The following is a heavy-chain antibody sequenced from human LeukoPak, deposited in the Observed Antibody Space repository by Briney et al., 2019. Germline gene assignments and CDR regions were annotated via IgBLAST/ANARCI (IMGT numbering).Heavy chain of an antibody. J-gene: IGHJ4*02. Sequence: ASVKVSCKASGYIFTDYYIHWVRQAPGKGLEWMGGFDPEDGETIYAQKFQGRVTMTEDTSTDTAYMELSSLRSEDTAVYYCATALSVAGDYWGQGTLVTVSS. CDR1: GYIFTDYY. V-gene: IGHV1-24*01. CDR2: FDPEDGET. CDR3: ATALSVAGDY. D-gene: IGHD6-19*01.